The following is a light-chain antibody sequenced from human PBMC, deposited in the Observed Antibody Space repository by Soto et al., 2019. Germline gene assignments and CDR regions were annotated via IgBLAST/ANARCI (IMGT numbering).Light chain of an antibody. CDR3: QKYNNWPPLT. CDR2: GAS. V-gene: IGKV3-15*01. Sequence: EIVLTQSPGTLSLSPGERATLSCRASQSVSSSYLAWYQQKPGQAPRLLIYGASTRATGIPDRFSGSGSGTEFTLTISSLQSEDFAVYYCQKYNNWPPLTFGGGTKVDIK. CDR1: QSVSSSY. J-gene: IGKJ4*01.